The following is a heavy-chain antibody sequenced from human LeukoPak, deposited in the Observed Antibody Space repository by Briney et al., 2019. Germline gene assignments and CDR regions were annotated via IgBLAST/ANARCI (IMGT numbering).Heavy chain of an antibody. Sequence: GGSLRLSCAASGFTFSSYGMHWVRQAPGKGLVWVSRINSDGSSTTYADSVKGRFTISRDNAKNSLYLQMNSLRAEDTAVYYCAKEGAASAFDIWGQGSMVTVSS. J-gene: IGHJ3*02. CDR2: INSDGSST. D-gene: IGHD1-26*01. CDR3: AKEGAASAFDI. CDR1: GFTFSSYG. V-gene: IGHV3-74*01.